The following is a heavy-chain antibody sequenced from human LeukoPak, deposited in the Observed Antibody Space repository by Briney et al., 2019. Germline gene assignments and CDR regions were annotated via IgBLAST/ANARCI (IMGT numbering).Heavy chain of an antibody. Sequence: SETLSLTCTVSGDSISTYYWSWIRQPPGKGLEWIAYISYTGSTNHNPSLNSRVTVSVDTSKNQFFLKLSSVTAADTAVYYCVGESQLYFDYWGQGALVAVSS. J-gene: IGHJ4*02. CDR2: ISYTGST. V-gene: IGHV4-59*01. CDR3: VGESQLYFDY. D-gene: IGHD1-1*01. CDR1: GDSISTYY.